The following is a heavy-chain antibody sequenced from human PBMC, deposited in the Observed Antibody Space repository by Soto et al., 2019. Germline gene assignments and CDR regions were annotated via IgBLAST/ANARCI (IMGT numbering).Heavy chain of an antibody. CDR2: VYDSGTT. D-gene: IGHD3-22*01. Sequence: SETLSLTCNVSGDSVSSGRSYWSWIRQPPGKGLEWIAYVYDSGTTNYNPSLNSRVSISVDKSKNQISLRLGSVTAADTAVYYCATGGFYYDSSGYYDYYFDYWGQGTRVTVSS. CDR1: GDSVSSGRSY. CDR3: ATGGFYYDSSGYYDYYFDY. J-gene: IGHJ4*02. V-gene: IGHV4-61*01.